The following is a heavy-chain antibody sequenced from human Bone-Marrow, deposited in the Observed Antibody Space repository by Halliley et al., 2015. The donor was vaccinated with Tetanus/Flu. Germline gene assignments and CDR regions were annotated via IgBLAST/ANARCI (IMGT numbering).Heavy chain of an antibody. Sequence: TLSLTCAVSGFSISSDYHWGWIRQPPGKGLEWTGSSPHSGTSYYNPSLKSRVTISLDASKNQFSLKLTSVTAADTAVYYCARDPLYSSSAIDYWGQGTLVTVSS. J-gene: IGHJ4*02. D-gene: IGHD2-15*01. CDR3: ARDPLYSSSAIDY. CDR1: GFSISSDYH. V-gene: IGHV4-38-2*02. CDR2: SPHSGTS.